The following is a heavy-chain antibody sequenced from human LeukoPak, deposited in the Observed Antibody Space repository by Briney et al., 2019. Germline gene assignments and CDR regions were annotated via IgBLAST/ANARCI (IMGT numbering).Heavy chain of an antibody. CDR3: TADTPSSSSQAFDH. D-gene: IGHD6-19*01. J-gene: IGHJ4*02. V-gene: IGHV3-15*07. CDR2: IKRKSDGETS. Sequence: GGSLRLSCAASGFIFSDVWMNWVRQAPGKGLEWVGRIKRKSDGETSAYAAPVKGRFTISRDDSKNTLFLQMNNLKTEDTAMYYCTADTPSSSSQAFDHWGQGTLVTVSS. CDR1: GFIFSDVW.